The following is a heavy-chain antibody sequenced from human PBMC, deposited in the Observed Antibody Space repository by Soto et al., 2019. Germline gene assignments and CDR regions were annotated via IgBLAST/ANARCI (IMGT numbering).Heavy chain of an antibody. CDR1: GGSISSYY. Sequence: PSETLSLTCTVSGGSISSYYWSWIRQPPGKGLEWIGYIYYSGSTNYNPSLKSRVTISVDTSKNQFSLKLSSATAADTAVYYCARESTYYYDSSGYYQALFDYWGQGTLVTVSS. D-gene: IGHD3-22*01. CDR3: ARESTYYYDSSGYYQALFDY. J-gene: IGHJ4*02. V-gene: IGHV4-59*01. CDR2: IYYSGST.